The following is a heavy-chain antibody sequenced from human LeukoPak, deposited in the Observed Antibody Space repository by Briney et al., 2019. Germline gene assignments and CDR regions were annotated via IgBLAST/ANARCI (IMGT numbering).Heavy chain of an antibody. Sequence: PGGSLRLSCAAIGFTSNCWMHWVRQAPGKGLVWFSRISGDGSTTFYADSVKGRFTISRDNSKNTLYLQMNSLRAEDTAVYYCTRGYSGYGNFDCWGQGTLVTVSS. CDR2: ISGDGSTT. CDR3: TRGYSGYGNFDC. V-gene: IGHV3-74*01. CDR1: GFTSNCW. D-gene: IGHD5-12*01. J-gene: IGHJ4*02.